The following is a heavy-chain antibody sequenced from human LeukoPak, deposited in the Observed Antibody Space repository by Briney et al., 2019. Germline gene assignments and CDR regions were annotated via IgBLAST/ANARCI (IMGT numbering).Heavy chain of an antibody. CDR1: GGSFSTYY. D-gene: IGHD3-9*01. CDR3: AREESDWSSLGYYYHYMDV. Sequence: SETLSLTCTVSGGSFSTYYWSWIRQPAGKGLEWIGRIYTSGSTNYNPSLKSRVTISVDVSKNQFSLKLGSVTAADTAMYYCAREESDWSSLGYYYHYMDVWGKGTTVTISS. J-gene: IGHJ6*03. V-gene: IGHV4-4*07. CDR2: IYTSGST.